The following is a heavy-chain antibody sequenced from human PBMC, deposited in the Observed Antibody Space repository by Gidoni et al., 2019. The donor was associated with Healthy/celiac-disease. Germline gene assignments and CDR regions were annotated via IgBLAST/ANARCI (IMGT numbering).Heavy chain of an antibody. V-gene: IGHV1-69*01. Sequence: GSSVKVSCTASAGTFSSYAISWLRQAPGQGLEWMGGIIPIFGTANYAQKSQGRVTITADESTSTAYMELSSLRSDDTAVYYCARGSDCSSTSCYTAGITPHYYYYGMDVWGQGTTVTVSS. D-gene: IGHD2-2*02. CDR3: ARGSDCSSTSCYTAGITPHYYYYGMDV. CDR2: IIPIFGTA. J-gene: IGHJ6*02. CDR1: AGTFSSYA.